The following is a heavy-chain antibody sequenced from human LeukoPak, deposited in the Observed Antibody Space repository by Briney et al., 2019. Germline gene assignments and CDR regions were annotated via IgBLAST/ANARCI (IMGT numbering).Heavy chain of an antibody. V-gene: IGHV1-24*01. CDR3: ARDPPYGSGSYYNLYAFDI. CDR2: FDPEDGET. Sequence: ASVKVSCKVSGYTLTELSMHWVRQAPGKGLEWMGRFDPEDGETIYAQKFQGRVTMTADTSTDTVYMELSSLRSEDTAVYYCARDPPYGSGSYYNLYAFDIWGQGTMVTVSS. CDR1: GYTLTELS. D-gene: IGHD3-10*01. J-gene: IGHJ3*02.